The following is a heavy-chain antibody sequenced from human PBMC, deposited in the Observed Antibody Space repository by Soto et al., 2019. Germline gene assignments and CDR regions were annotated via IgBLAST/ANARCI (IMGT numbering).Heavy chain of an antibody. CDR2: IYPGDSDT. D-gene: IGHD3-3*01. CDR1: GYSFTSYW. CDR3: ARPRYYDFWSGQRDDAFDI. J-gene: IGHJ3*02. Sequence: GESLKISCKGSGYSFTSYWIGWVRQMPGKGLEWMGIIYPGDSDTRYSPSFQGQVTISADKSISTAYLQWSSLKASDTAMYYCARPRYYDFWSGQRDDAFDIWGQGTMVTVSS. V-gene: IGHV5-51*01.